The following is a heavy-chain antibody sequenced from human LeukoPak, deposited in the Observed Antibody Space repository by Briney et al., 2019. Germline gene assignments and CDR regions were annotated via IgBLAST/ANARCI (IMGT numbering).Heavy chain of an antibody. J-gene: IGHJ4*02. CDR2: ISAYNGNT. V-gene: IGHV1-18*01. CDR3: AREWDGYCSGGSCYSGDY. D-gene: IGHD2-15*01. Sequence: GASVKVSCKASGYTFTSYGISWVRQAPGQGLEWMGWISAYNGNTNYAQKLQGRVTMTTDTSTSTAYMELRSLRSDDTAVYYWAREWDGYCSGGSCYSGDYWGQGTLVTVSS. CDR1: GYTFTSYG.